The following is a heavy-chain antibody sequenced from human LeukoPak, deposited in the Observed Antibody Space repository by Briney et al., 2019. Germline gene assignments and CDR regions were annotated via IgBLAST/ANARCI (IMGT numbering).Heavy chain of an antibody. V-gene: IGHV3-30*04. CDR2: ISYDGSNK. CDR3: ADLGGGSYKFDY. D-gene: IGHD1-26*01. Sequence: GGSLRLSCAASGFTFSSYAMHWVRQAPGKGLEWVAVISYDGSNKYYADSVKGRFTISRDNSKNTLYLQMNSLRAEDTAVYYCADLGGGSYKFDYWGQGTLVTVSS. J-gene: IGHJ4*02. CDR1: GFTFSSYA.